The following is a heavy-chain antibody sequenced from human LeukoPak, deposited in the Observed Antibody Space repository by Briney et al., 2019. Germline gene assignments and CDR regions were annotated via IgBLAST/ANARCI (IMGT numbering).Heavy chain of an antibody. Sequence: ASVKVSCKASGYTFTGYYMHWVRQAPGQGLEWMGWINPNSGGTNYAQKFQGRVTMTRDTSISTAYMELSRLRSDDTAVYYCARLRVGATYFDYWGQGTLVTVSS. CDR1: GYTFTGYY. V-gene: IGHV1-2*02. CDR2: INPNSGGT. CDR3: ARLRVGATYFDY. J-gene: IGHJ4*02. D-gene: IGHD1-26*01.